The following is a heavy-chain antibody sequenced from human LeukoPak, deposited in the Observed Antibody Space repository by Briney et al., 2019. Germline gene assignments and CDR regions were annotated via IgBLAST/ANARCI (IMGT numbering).Heavy chain of an antibody. CDR1: GFSVSSDY. Sequence: PGGSLRLSCAASGFSVSSDYMTWVRQAPGKGLEWVSVIYSDGSTYYADSVKGRFTISRDNSKNTLYLQMNNVRVEDTAVYFCARYHTALNYWDQGTLVTASS. CDR3: ARYHTALNY. CDR2: IYSDGST. D-gene: IGHD5-18*01. V-gene: IGHV3-53*01. J-gene: IGHJ4*02.